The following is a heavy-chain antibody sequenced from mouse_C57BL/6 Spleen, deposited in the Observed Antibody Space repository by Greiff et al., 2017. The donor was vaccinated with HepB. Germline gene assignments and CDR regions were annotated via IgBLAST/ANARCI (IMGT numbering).Heavy chain of an antibody. CDR2: IDPENGDT. CDR1: GFNIKDDY. V-gene: IGHV14-4*01. D-gene: IGHD1-1*01. J-gene: IGHJ2*01. CDR3: TTGYYYGSPVDY. Sequence: VQLKESGAELVRPGASVKLSCTASGFNIKDDYMHWVKQRPEQGLEWIGWIDPENGDTEYASKFQGKATITADPTSNTAYLPPSSLTSEATAVYYCTTGYYYGSPVDYWGQGTTLTVSS.